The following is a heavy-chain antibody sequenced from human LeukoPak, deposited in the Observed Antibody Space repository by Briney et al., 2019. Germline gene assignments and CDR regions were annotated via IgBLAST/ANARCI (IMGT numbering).Heavy chain of an antibody. CDR3: AGVWSPTYTSSWPYYFDY. CDR2: ISSCSSYI. J-gene: IGHJ4*02. Sequence: PGGSLRLSCAASGFTFSSYSMNWVRQAPGKGLEWVSSISSCSSYIYSADSVKGRFTISRDNAKNSLYLKMKSLRVEDTAVYYCAGVWSPTYTSSWPYYFDYWGQGTLVTVSS. V-gene: IGHV3-21*01. D-gene: IGHD6-13*01. CDR1: GFTFSSYS.